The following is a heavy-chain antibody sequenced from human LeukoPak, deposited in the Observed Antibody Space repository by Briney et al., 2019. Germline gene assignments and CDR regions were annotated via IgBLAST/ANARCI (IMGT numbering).Heavy chain of an antibody. CDR3: AKDRVYYGDSPFDY. V-gene: IGHV3-23*01. CDR1: GFTFSSYT. D-gene: IGHD4-17*01. J-gene: IGHJ4*02. CDR2: ISGGGDST. Sequence: PGGSLRLSCAASGFTFSSYTMSWVRQTPGKGLEWVSVISGGGDSTYYADSVKGRFTISRDNSKNTLYLQMNSLRAEDTAVYYCAKDRVYYGDSPFDYWGQGTLVTVSS.